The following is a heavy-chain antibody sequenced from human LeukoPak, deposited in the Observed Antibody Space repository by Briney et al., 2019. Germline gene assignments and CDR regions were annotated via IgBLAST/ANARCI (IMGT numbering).Heavy chain of an antibody. D-gene: IGHD2-21*02. V-gene: IGHV1-8*01. CDR3: ARSVVVTAMTY. J-gene: IGHJ4*02. Sequence: VASVKVSCEASGYTFTSYDINWVRQATGQGLEWMGRMNPNSGNTGYAQKFQGRVTMTRNTSISTAYMELSSLRPEDTAVYYCARSVVVTAMTYWGQGTLVTVSS. CDR1: GYTFTSYD. CDR2: MNPNSGNT.